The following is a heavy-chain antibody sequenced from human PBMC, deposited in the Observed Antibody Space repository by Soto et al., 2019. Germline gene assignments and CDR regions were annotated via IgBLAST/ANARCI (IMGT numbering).Heavy chain of an antibody. Sequence: QVQLAESGGGVVQPGRSLRLSCAVSRFTFSYYGMHWVRQAPGKGLEWVALISYDGSKKEYGDSVKGRFTISRDNSKNTRYLQMNSLIEEDTAVYYCAKDLEVGGVPDALDVWGQGTRVTVSS. CDR1: RFTFSYYG. D-gene: IGHD3-10*01. J-gene: IGHJ3*01. V-gene: IGHV3-30*18. CDR3: AKDLEVGGVPDALDV. CDR2: ISYDGSKK.